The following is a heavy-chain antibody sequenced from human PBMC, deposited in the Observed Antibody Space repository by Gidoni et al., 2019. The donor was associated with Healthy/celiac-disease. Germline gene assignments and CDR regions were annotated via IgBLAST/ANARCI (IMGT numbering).Heavy chain of an antibody. CDR1: GFTFSSYG. J-gene: IGHJ5*02. CDR2: IWYDGSNK. D-gene: IGHD2-15*01. Sequence: QVQLVDSRGGVVQPWMSLRPSCAASGFTFSSYGMHWVRQAPGKGLEWVAVIWYDGSNKYYADSVKGRFTISRDNSKNTLYLQMNSLRAEDTAVYYCARDSSPSLRAWFDPWGQGTLVTVSS. CDR3: ARDSSPSLRAWFDP. V-gene: IGHV3-33*01.